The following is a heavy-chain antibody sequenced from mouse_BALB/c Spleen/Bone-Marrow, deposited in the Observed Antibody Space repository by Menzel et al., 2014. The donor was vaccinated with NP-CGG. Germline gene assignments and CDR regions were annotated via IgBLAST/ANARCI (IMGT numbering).Heavy chain of an antibody. V-gene: IGHV5-9-2*01. J-gene: IGHJ3*01. CDR1: GFTFSSYG. D-gene: IGHD2-4*01. CDR3: ARHAYYDQTEVSFVY. CDR2: ISGGGSYT. Sequence: EVKLVESGGNLVKSGGSLKLSCAASGFTFSSYGMSWVRRTPEKRLEWVATISGGGSYTFYPDSVKGRFTISGDNAKNNLYLQLSSLRSEDTALYYCARHAYYDQTEVSFVYWGQGTLVTVSA.